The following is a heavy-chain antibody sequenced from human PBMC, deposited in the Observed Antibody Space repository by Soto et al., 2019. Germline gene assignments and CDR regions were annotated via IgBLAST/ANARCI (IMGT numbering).Heavy chain of an antibody. CDR3: ARSGAGSGWL. Sequence: QVQLQESGPGLVKPSETLSLTCTVSGGSVSSGRYYWSWSRQPPGKGLEWIGYIYYSGRTSYNSSLKSRVTISVDTSKNQFSLKLSSVTAADTAISYCARSGAGSGWLGGQGTLVTVSS. CDR1: GGSVSSGRYY. D-gene: IGHD6-19*01. CDR2: IYYSGRT. V-gene: IGHV4-61*01. J-gene: IGHJ4*02.